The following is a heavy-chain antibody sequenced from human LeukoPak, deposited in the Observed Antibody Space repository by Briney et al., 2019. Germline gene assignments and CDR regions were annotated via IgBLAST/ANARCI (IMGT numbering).Heavy chain of an antibody. CDR1: GFTFASYS. J-gene: IGHJ4*02. D-gene: IGHD1-1*01. V-gene: IGHV3-21*01. CDR3: ARVSGRLERQSDLDY. Sequence: GGSLRLSCAASGFTFASYSMDWVRQAPGKGLEWVSSISGDSTYIYNAGSVKGRFTISRDNAQASLYLQMISLRADDTAVYYCARVSGRLERQSDLDYWGQGTLVIVSS. CDR2: ISGDSTYI.